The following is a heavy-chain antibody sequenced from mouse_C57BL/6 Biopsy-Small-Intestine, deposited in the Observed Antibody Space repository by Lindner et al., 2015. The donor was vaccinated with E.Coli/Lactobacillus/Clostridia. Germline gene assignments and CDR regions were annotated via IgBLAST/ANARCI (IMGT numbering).Heavy chain of an antibody. CDR3: ARGDGYGFAY. V-gene: IGHV1-31*01. CDR2: IIPYNGDT. D-gene: IGHD2-3*01. J-gene: IGHJ3*01. Sequence: VQLQESGPELVKPGTSVKISCKASGYSFTGYYMHWVKQGPGKSLEWIGLIIPYNGDTNNNQKFKGKATLTVDKSSSTAYMELRSLTSEDSAVYYCARGDGYGFAYWGQGTLVTVSA. CDR1: GYSFTGYY.